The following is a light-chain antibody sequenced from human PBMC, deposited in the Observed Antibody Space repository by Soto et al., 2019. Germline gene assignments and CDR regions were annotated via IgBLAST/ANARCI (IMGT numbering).Light chain of an antibody. V-gene: IGLV1-40*01. CDR3: QSYDSSPTAVV. CDR1: SSNIGPGYD. J-gene: IGLJ2*01. CDR2: DNN. Sequence: QSVLTQPPSVSGAPGQRVTISCTGTSSNIGPGYDVHWYQHLPGTAPKLLIYDNNNRPSGVSDRFSGSRSGTSASLAISGLQAEDEADYYCQSYDSSPTAVVFGGGTKLTVL.